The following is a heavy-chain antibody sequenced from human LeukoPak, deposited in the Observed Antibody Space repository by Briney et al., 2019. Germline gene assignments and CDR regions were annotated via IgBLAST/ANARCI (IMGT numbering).Heavy chain of an antibody. CDR1: GGPIRGYY. J-gene: IGHJ5*02. Sequence: SETLSLTCSVSGGPIRGYYWSGIRQPPGKGLEWIGYIYYSGGTNYNPSLKSRVTISVDTYKNQFSLKLSSVTAADTAVYYCARDTGFRWFDPWGQGTLVTVSS. D-gene: IGHD2-8*02. CDR2: IYYSGGT. CDR3: ARDTGFRWFDP. V-gene: IGHV4-59*01.